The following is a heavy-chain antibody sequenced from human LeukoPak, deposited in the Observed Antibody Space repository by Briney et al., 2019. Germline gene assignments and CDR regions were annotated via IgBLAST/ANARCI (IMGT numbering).Heavy chain of an antibody. CDR3: AKDWAATVRGTDD. J-gene: IGHJ4*02. CDR1: GFTFDDYA. V-gene: IGHV3-9*01. D-gene: IGHD4-17*01. CDR2: ISWNSGSI. Sequence: PGGSLRLSCAASGFTFDDYAMHWVRQAPGKGLEWVSGISWNSGSIGYADSVKGRFTISRDNAKNSLYLQMNSLRAEDTALYYCAKDWAATVRGTDDWGQGTLVTVSP.